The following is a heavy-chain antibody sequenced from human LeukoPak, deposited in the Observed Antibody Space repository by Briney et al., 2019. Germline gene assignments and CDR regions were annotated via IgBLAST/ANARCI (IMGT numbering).Heavy chain of an antibody. CDR1: GGSISSYY. Sequence: PSETLSLTCTVSGGSISSYYWSWVRRPPGKGLEWIGYIYYSGSTNYNPSLTSRVTISVDTSKNQFSLKLSSVTAADTAVYYCARDIAAAGGWFDPWGQGTLVTVSS. D-gene: IGHD6-13*01. J-gene: IGHJ5*02. V-gene: IGHV4-59*01. CDR2: IYYSGST. CDR3: ARDIAAAGGWFDP.